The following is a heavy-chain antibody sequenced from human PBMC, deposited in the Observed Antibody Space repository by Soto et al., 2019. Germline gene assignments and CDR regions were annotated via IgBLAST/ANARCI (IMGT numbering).Heavy chain of an antibody. V-gene: IGHV4-4*02. D-gene: IGHD3-9*01. J-gene: IGHJ3*02. Sequence: SETLSLTCAVSGGSISSSNWWSWVRQPPGKGLEWIGEIYHSGSTNYNPSLKSRVTISVDTSKNQFSLKLSSVTAADTAVYYCARGTPLRYFDWLLRVNAFDIWGQGTMVTVSS. CDR2: IYHSGST. CDR3: ARGTPLRYFDWLLRVNAFDI. CDR1: GGSISSSNW.